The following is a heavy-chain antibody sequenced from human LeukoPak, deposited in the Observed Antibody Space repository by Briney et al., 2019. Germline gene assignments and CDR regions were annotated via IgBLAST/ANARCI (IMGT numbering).Heavy chain of an antibody. CDR2: IYYSGST. Sequence: SETLSLTCTVSGGSISSSSYYWGWIRQPPGKGLEWIGSIYYSGSTYYNPSLKSRVTMSVDTSKNQFSLKLSSVTAADTAVYYCARAPHLGYCSSTSCYTGGAFDIWGQGTMVTVSS. CDR1: GGSISSSSYY. CDR3: ARAPHLGYCSSTSCYTGGAFDI. D-gene: IGHD2-2*01. V-gene: IGHV4-39*07. J-gene: IGHJ3*02.